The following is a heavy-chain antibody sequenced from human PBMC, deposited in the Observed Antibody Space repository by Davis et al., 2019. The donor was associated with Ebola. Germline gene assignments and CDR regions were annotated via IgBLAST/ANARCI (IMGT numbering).Heavy chain of an antibody. V-gene: IGHV5-51*01. CDR3: ARMGRSYYDSLWDY. J-gene: IGHJ4*02. D-gene: IGHD3-10*01. Sequence: GESLKISCKGSGYRFTSYWIAWVRQMPGKGLEWMGIIYPSDSDTRYSPSFRGQVTISADKSFSTAYLQWSGLKASDTAMYYCARMGRSYYDSLWDYWGQGTLVTVSS. CDR1: GYRFTSYW. CDR2: IYPSDSDT.